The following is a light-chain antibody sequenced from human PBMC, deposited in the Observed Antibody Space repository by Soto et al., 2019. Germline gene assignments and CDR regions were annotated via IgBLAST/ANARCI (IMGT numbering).Light chain of an antibody. J-gene: IGKJ5*01. V-gene: IGKV3-15*01. Sequence: EIVLTQSPASLSLSPGERATLSCRASQSVSTKLAWYQQKPGQAPRLLIFDASTRATGIPARFSGSGSGTEFTLTISSLQSEDFAVYYCQQYNNWFSITFGQGTRLEIK. CDR1: QSVSTK. CDR2: DAS. CDR3: QQYNNWFSIT.